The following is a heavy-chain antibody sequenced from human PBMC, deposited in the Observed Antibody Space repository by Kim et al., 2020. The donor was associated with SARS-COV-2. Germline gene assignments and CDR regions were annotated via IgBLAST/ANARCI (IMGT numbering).Heavy chain of an antibody. Sequence: YQSESVKGRFTISRDNSKNSLFLQMNSLRREDTALYYCARATRGNSGGSDYWGQGSLVTVSS. V-gene: IGHV3-43D*03. J-gene: IGHJ4*02. CDR3: ARATRGNSGGSDY. D-gene: IGHD2-21*02.